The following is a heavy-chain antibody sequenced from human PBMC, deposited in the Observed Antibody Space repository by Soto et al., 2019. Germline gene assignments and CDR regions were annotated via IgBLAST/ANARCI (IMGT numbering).Heavy chain of an antibody. CDR3: VHTYADHAGYYFDF. CDR2: VYWGDDK. Sequence: QITLKESGPTLVKPTQTLTLTCSTSGFSLIDSGVAVGWIRQPPGKALDWLALVYWGDDKRDSPSLRTRLTITRDTSKNQVVLTMTNIDPVDTATYYCVHTYADHAGYYFDFWGQGTLVTVSS. V-gene: IGHV2-5*02. J-gene: IGHJ4*02. CDR1: GFSLIDSGVA.